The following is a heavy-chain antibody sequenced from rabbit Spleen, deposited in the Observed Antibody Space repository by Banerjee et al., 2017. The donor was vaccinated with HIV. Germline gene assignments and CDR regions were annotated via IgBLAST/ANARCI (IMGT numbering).Heavy chain of an antibody. V-gene: IGHV1S45*01. CDR2: IYAGSSGST. J-gene: IGHJ4*01. Sequence: QEQLEESGGDLVKPEGSLTLTCTASGFSFSSSYWICWVRQAPGKGLEWIACIYAGSSGSTYYASWAKGRFTISKTSSTTVTLQMTSLTAADTATYFCARGTGGDDYGNGWALNLWGPGTLVTVS. CDR3: ARGTGGDDYGNGWALNL. D-gene: IGHD2-1*01. CDR1: GFSFSSSYW.